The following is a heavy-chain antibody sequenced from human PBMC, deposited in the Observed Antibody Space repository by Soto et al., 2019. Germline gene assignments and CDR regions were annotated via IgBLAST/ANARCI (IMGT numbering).Heavy chain of an antibody. D-gene: IGHD2-2*01. J-gene: IGHJ6*02. CDR2: MNPNSGNT. CDR1: GYTFTSYD. Sequence: GASVKVSCKASGYTFTSYDINWVRQATGQGLEWMGWMNPNSGNTGYAQKFQGRVTMTRNTSISTAYMELSSLRAEDTAIYYCAARFCTSTRCYPLDVWGQGTTVTVSS. CDR3: AARFCTSTRCYPLDV. V-gene: IGHV1-8*01.